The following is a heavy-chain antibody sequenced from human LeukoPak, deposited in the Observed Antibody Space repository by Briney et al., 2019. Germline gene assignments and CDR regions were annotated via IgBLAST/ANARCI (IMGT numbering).Heavy chain of an antibody. CDR3: ARDGCSGGSCNYYYYGMDV. CDR1: GFTFSSYG. V-gene: IGHV3-33*01. D-gene: IGHD2-15*01. J-gene: IGHJ6*02. Sequence: GGSLRLSCAASGFTFSSYGTHWVRQAPGKGLEWVAVIWYDGSNKYYADSVKGRFTISRDNSKNTLYLQMNSLRAEDTAVYYCARDGCSGGSCNYYYYGMDVWGQGTTVTVSS. CDR2: IWYDGSNK.